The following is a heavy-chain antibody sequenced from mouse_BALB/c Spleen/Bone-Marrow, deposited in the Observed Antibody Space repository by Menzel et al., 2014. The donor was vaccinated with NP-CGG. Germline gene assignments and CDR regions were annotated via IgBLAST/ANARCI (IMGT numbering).Heavy chain of an antibody. V-gene: IGHV3-1*02. CDR1: GYSITSGYS. CDR2: IHYSGST. J-gene: IGHJ1*01. CDR3: ASSTTVVADGYFDV. D-gene: IGHD1-1*01. Sequence: QSGPDLVKPSQSLSLTCTVTGYSITSGYSWHWIRQFPGNKLEWMGYIHYSGSTNYNPSLKSRISITRDTSKNQFCLQLNSVTTEDTATYYCASSTTVVADGYFDVWGAGTTVTVSS.